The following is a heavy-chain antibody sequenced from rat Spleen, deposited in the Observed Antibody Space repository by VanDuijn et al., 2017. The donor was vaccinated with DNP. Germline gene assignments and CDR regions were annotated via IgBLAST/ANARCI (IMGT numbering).Heavy chain of an antibody. D-gene: IGHD4-3*01. Sequence: EVQLVESGGGLVQPGRSLKLSCAASGFTFSAYYMAWVRQAPAKGLEWVAYIGSPAYAPYYPDSVKGRFTISRENAKNTLYLQMNSLRSEDMATYYCVRWNSGHFDYWGQGVMVPVSS. V-gene: IGHV5-22*01. CDR2: IGSPAYAP. CDR3: VRWNSGHFDY. J-gene: IGHJ2*01. CDR1: GFTFSAYY.